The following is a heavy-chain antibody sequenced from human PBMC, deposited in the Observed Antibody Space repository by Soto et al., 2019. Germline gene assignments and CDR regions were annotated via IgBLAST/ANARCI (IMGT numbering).Heavy chain of an antibody. CDR3: ARDRYYYGSGSYSWFDP. CDR2: IIPIFGTA. D-gene: IGHD3-10*01. V-gene: IGHV1-69*12. CDR1: GGTFSSYA. Sequence: QVQLVQSGAEVKKPGSSVKVSCKASGGTFSSYAISWVRQAPGQGLEWMGGIIPIFGTANYAQKFQGRVTITADESPSRAYMELSSLRSEDTAVYYCARDRYYYGSGSYSWFDPWGQGTLVTVSS. J-gene: IGHJ5*02.